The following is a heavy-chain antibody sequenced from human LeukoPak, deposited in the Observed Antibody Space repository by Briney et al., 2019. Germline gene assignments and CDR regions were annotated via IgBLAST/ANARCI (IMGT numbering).Heavy chain of an antibody. CDR2: ISSSGGTT. D-gene: IGHD3/OR15-3a*01. CDR1: GFSYSTYA. Sequence: GGSLRLSCAASGFSYSTYAMSWVRQAPGKGLEWVSAISSSGGTTYFADSVKGRFTISRDHSKNTLYLQMNSQRVDDTAVYYCAKDWTGYYDYWGQGTLVTVSS. J-gene: IGHJ4*02. V-gene: IGHV3-23*01. CDR3: AKDWTGYYDY.